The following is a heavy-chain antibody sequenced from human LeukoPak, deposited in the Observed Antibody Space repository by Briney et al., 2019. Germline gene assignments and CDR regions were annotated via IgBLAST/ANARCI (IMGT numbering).Heavy chain of an antibody. CDR3: ARESERGYSYGY. V-gene: IGHV4-4*02. J-gene: IGHJ4*02. D-gene: IGHD5-18*01. CDR2: IYHGGST. Sequence: PSETLSLTCAVSGGSISNYKWWSWVRQPPGKGLEWIEEIYHGGSTNYNPSLKSRVTISVDTSKNQFSLKLSSVTAADTAVYYCARESERGYSYGYWGQGTLVTVSS. CDR1: GGSISNYKW.